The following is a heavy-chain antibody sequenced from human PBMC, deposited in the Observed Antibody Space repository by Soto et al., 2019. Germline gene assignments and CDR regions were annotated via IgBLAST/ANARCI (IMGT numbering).Heavy chain of an antibody. D-gene: IGHD2-15*01. CDR1: GFTFSSYS. CDR2: ISSSSSTI. J-gene: IGHJ4*02. V-gene: IGHV3-48*01. Sequence: GGSLRLSCAASGFTFSSYSMNWVRQAPGKGLEWVSYISSSSSTIYYADSVKGRFTISRDKAKNSLYLQMNSLRAEDTAVYYCARGRYCSGGSCYFDYWGQGTLVTVSS. CDR3: ARGRYCSGGSCYFDY.